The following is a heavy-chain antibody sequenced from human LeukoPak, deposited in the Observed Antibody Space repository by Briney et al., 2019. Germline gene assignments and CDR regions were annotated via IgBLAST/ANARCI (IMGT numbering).Heavy chain of an antibody. D-gene: IGHD3-3*01. CDR3: ARRNDFWSGYSFDY. CDR1: GGSISSYY. CDR2: IYYSGST. Sequence: SETLSLTCTVPGGSISSYYWSWIRQPPGKGLEWIGYIYYSGSTNYNPSLKSRVTISVDTSKNQFSLKLSSVTAADTAVYYCARRNDFWSGYSFDYWGQGTLVTVSS. J-gene: IGHJ4*02. V-gene: IGHV4-59*01.